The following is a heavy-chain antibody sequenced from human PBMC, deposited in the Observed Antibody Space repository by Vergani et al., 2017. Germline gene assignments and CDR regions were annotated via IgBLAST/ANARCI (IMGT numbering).Heavy chain of an antibody. CDR2: IIPIFGTA. V-gene: IGHV1-69*18. CDR3: ARAQVSTIFGVVIPYYYGMDV. CDR1: GGTFSSYA. D-gene: IGHD3-3*01. Sequence: QMQLVQSGAEVKKPGSSVKVSCKASGGTFSSYAISWVRQAPGQGLEWMGRIIPIFGTANYAQKFQGRVTITADESTSTAYMELSSLRSEDTAVYYCARAQVSTIFGVVIPYYYGMDVWGQGTTVTVSS. J-gene: IGHJ6*02.